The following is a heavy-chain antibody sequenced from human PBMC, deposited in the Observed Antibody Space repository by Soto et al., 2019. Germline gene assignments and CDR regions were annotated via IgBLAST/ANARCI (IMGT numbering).Heavy chain of an antibody. J-gene: IGHJ4*02. V-gene: IGHV3-33*01. CDR2: MWFDGGTQ. CDR3: ARVDGDYLGTRVVH. Sequence: QVHLVESGGGVAQPGRSLRLSCGASGFSMNDHYMHWFRQAPGEGLGWVAVMWFDGGTQYYGDPVSGRFRMSRDLSKNMLFLQMNRLRKDDTGIYYCARVDGDYLGTRVVHWGLGTLVTVSS. D-gene: IGHD4-17*01. CDR1: GFSMNDHY.